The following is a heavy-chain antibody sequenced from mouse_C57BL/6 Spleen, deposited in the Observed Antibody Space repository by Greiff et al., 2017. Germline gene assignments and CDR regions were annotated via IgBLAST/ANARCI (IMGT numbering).Heavy chain of an antibody. CDR1: GFSLTSYA. Sequence: VKLMESGPGLVAPSQSLSITCTASGFSLTSYAISWVRQPPGKGLEWLGVIWTGGGTNYNSALKSRPCISKDNSKSQVFVKKKSLQTGDTARYYCARTPYLGAMDYWGQGTSVTVSS. V-gene: IGHV2-9-1*01. D-gene: IGHD5-5*01. CDR3: ARTPYLGAMDY. J-gene: IGHJ4*01. CDR2: IWTGGGT.